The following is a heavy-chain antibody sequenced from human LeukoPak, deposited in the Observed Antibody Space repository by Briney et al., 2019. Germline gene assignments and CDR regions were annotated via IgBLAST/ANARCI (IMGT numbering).Heavy chain of an antibody. CDR2: IYYSGTT. CDR1: GESISGFY. J-gene: IGHJ5*02. D-gene: IGHD4-23*01. CDR3: ATTTVVTPNWFDP. Sequence: PSETLSLTCTVSGESISGFYWNWIRQPPGKGLEWIGYIYYSGTTNYNPSLKSRVTISVDTSKNQFSLKLTSATAADTAVYYCATTTVVTPNWFDPWGQGTLVTVSS. V-gene: IGHV4-59*12.